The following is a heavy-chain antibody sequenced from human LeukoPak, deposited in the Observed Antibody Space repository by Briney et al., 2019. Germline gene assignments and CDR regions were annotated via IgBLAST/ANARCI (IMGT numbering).Heavy chain of an antibody. CDR3: VKDSSYRHVAAEGYCDF. J-gene: IGHJ4*02. CDR2: ISYHGNNK. D-gene: IGHD6-13*01. Sequence: GGSLRLSCVASGFTFSDYGMYWVRQAPGKGLEWVTVISYHGNNKYYTDSVKGRFSISRDNSKNTLYLQMNSLRDDDTAIYYCVKDSSYRHVAAEGYCDFWGQGTLVTVSS. V-gene: IGHV3-30*18. CDR1: GFTFSDYG.